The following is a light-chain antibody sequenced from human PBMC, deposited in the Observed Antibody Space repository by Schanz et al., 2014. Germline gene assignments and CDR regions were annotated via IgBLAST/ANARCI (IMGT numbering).Light chain of an antibody. CDR2: ITSAGRH. CDR3: QTWGNANPV. CDR1: SAYSTYA. J-gene: IGLJ3*02. Sequence: QLVLTQSPSASASLGASVKLTCTVSSAYSTYAIAWHQQQPEKGPRYLMKITSAGRHSKGDGIPDRFSGSSSGAERYLTISILQSEDEADYYCQTWGNANPVFGGGTKLTVL. V-gene: IGLV4-69*01.